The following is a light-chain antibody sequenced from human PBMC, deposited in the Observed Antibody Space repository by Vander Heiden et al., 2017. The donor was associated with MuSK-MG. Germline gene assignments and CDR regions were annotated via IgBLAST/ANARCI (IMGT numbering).Light chain of an antibody. V-gene: IGLV3-21*04. CDR1: NIGSKS. CDR2: YDS. CDR3: QVWDSSSDHRV. Sequence: SYVLTQPPSVSVAPGKTARITCGGNNIGSKSVHWYQKKPGQAPVLVIYYDSDRPSGIPERFSGSNSGNTATLTISRVEAGDEADYYCQVWDSSSDHRVFGGGTKLTVL. J-gene: IGLJ2*01.